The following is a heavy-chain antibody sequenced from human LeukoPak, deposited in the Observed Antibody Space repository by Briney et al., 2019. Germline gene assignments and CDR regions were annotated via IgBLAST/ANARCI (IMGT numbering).Heavy chain of an antibody. CDR1: GGTFSSYG. CDR2: IIPLFNRA. Sequence: SVKVSCKASGGTFSSYGINWVRQAPGQGLEWMGGIIPLFNRADYEQKFQDRVTITADESRNTAYMELNNLRVEDTAMYYCARGGFGELTFYFAPWGQGTLVTVSS. CDR3: ARGGFGELTFYFAP. D-gene: IGHD3-10*01. V-gene: IGHV1-69*13. J-gene: IGHJ5*02.